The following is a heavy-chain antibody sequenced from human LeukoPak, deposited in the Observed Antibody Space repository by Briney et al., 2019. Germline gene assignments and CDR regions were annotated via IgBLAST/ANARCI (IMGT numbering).Heavy chain of an antibody. Sequence: GGSLRLSCAASGFTFSSYAMHWVRQAPGKGLEYVSAISSNGGSTYYANSVKGRFTISRDNSKNTLYLQMGSLRAEDMAVYYCARVPSRYSSSWYYFDYWGQGTLVTVSS. V-gene: IGHV3-64*01. CDR1: GFTFSSYA. CDR2: ISSNGGST. D-gene: IGHD6-13*01. J-gene: IGHJ4*02. CDR3: ARVPSRYSSSWYYFDY.